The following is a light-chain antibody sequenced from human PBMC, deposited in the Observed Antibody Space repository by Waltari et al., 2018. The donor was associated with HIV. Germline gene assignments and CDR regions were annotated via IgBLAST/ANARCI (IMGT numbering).Light chain of an antibody. Sequence: QPGLRQPPSVSGSPGQSITISCTGTSSDVGGYNLVSWYQQHPGKAPKLMIHDVIKRPSGVSTRFSGSKSGNTASMTISGLQADDEADYYCCSYAGSSTWVFGGGTKLTVL. J-gene: IGLJ3*02. V-gene: IGLV2-23*02. CDR2: DVI. CDR1: SSDVGGYNL. CDR3: CSYAGSSTWV.